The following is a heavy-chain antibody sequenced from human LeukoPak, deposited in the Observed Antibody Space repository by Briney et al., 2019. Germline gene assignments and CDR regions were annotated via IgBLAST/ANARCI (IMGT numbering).Heavy chain of an antibody. CDR1: GFTFSSYW. Sequence: GGSLRLSCAASGFTFSSYWMHWVRQAPGKGLVWVSRIDSDGSSAIYADSAKGRFTISRDNAKNTLYLQMNSLRAEDTAVYYCARSGAPTLDYWGQGTLVIVSS. D-gene: IGHD2-15*01. J-gene: IGHJ4*02. CDR3: ARSGAPTLDY. CDR2: IDSDGSSA. V-gene: IGHV3-74*01.